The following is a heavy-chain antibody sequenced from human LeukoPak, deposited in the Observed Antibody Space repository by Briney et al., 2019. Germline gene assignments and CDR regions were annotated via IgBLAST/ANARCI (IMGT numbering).Heavy chain of an antibody. CDR3: AKDRRSGTTPPDAFDM. V-gene: IGHV3-23*01. CDR2: IRGSDDTT. Sequence: GGSLRLSCAASRFTFSSYAMSWVRQAPGKGLEWVSSIRGSDDTTFYAESVKGRFTISRDNSKNTLFLEMNSLRAEDTAVYSCAKDRRSGTTPPDAFDMWGQGTVVTVSS. CDR1: RFTFSSYA. D-gene: IGHD6-25*01. J-gene: IGHJ3*02.